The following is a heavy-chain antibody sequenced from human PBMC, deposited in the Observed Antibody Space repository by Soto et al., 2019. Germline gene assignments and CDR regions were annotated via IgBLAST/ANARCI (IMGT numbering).Heavy chain of an antibody. CDR1: GFTFSDYS. CDR3: ARGRGAAADYFDF. D-gene: IGHD6-13*01. CDR2: ISSSTSHT. J-gene: IGHJ4*02. V-gene: IGHV3-11*05. Sequence: QVQLVESGGGLVKPGGSLRLSCAVSGFTFSDYSMNWIRQAPGKGLEWVSYISSSTSHTNYADSVKGRVTISRDNAKNSLFLQMNSLRAEDTAVYYCARGRGAAADYFDFWGQGTLVTVSS.